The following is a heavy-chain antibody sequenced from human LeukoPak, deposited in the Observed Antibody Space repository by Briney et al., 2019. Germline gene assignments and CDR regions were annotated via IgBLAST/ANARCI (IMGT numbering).Heavy chain of an antibody. D-gene: IGHD1-1*01. CDR3: ARDPGGRGWFDP. CDR1: GFTVSSNY. CDR2: IYSGGST. Sequence: TGGSLRLSCAASGFTVSSNYMSWVRQAPGKGLEWVPVIYSGGSTYYADSVKGRFTISRDNSKNTLYLQMNSLRAEDTAVYYCARDPGGRGWFDPWGQGTLVTVSS. V-gene: IGHV3-66*02. J-gene: IGHJ5*02.